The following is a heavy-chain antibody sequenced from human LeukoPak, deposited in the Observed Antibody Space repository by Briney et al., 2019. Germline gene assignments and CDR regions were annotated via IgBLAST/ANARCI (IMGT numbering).Heavy chain of an antibody. CDR1: GFTFSSYA. D-gene: IGHD3-10*01. J-gene: IGHJ3*02. CDR3: AKDRGVRGFYDAFDI. V-gene: IGHV3-23*01. CDR2: ISGSGGST. Sequence: GGSLRLSCAASGFTFSSYAMSWVRQAPGRGLEWVSAISGSGGSTYYADSVKGRFTISRDNSKNTLYLQMNSLRAEDTAVYYCAKDRGVRGFYDAFDIWGQGTMVTVSS.